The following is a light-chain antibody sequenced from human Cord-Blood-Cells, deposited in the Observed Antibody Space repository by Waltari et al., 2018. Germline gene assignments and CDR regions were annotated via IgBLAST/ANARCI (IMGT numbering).Light chain of an antibody. CDR3: HQSHSTPFT. Sequence: IQMTQSPSSLSASVGDRVTITCRASQSSSSYLNLYQQKPGKAAKLLIYAASSSPSGEPSSLSGSGSGTDFTLTISSMQTQDSATYDCHQSHSTPFTPGPGTKVDI. J-gene: IGKJ3*01. CDR2: AAS. CDR1: QSSSSY. V-gene: IGKV1-39*01.